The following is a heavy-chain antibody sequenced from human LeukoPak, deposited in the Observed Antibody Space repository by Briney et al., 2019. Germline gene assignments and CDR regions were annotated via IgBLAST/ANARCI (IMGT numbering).Heavy chain of an antibody. CDR1: GFTFSSYV. CDR3: ARDGSLRFLEWFPYYYYGMDV. Sequence: GGSLRLSCAASGFTFSSYVMHWVRQAPGKGLEWVAVISYDGSNKYYADSVKGRFTISRDNSKNTLYLQMNSLRAEDTAVYYCARDGSLRFLEWFPYYYYGMDVWGQGTTVTVSS. J-gene: IGHJ6*02. D-gene: IGHD3-3*01. CDR2: ISYDGSNK. V-gene: IGHV3-30-3*01.